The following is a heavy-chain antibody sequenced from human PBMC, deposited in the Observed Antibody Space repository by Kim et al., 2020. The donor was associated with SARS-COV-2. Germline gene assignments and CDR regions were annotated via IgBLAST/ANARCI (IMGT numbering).Heavy chain of an antibody. CDR2: T. Sequence: TYDADSVKGRFTISRDNSKNSLHLQMNSLRAEDTAVYYCAKRAERAFDYWGQGALVTVSS. J-gene: IGHJ4*02. CDR3: AKRAERAFDY. V-gene: IGHV3-23*01.